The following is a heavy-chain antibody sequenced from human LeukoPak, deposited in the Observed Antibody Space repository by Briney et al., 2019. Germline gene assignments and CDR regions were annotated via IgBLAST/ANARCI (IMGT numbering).Heavy chain of an antibody. CDR3: AKDIERWLQLGNAFDI. D-gene: IGHD5-24*01. CDR1: GFTFSSYG. V-gene: IGHV3-23*01. J-gene: IGHJ3*02. Sequence: GGSLRLSCAASGFTFSSYGMSWVRQAPGKGLEWVSGISGSGSDGSTYYADSVKGRFTISRDNSKNTLYLQMNSLRAEDTAVYYCAKDIERWLQLGNAFDIWGQGTMVTVSS. CDR2: ISGSGSDGST.